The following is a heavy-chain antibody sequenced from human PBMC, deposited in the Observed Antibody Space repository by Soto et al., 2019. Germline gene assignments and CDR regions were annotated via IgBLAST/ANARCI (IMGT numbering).Heavy chain of an antibody. Sequence: EVQLVESGGGLVKPGGSLRLSCAASGFTFSNAWMNWVRQAPGKGLEWVGRIKSKTGGGTTDYAAPVKGRFTISRDDSKNTLYLQMNSLKTEDTDVYYCTTGKPPAYDFWSGYQLYYYNGMDVWGQGTTLTVSS. CDR1: GFTFSNAW. CDR2: IKSKTGGGTT. J-gene: IGHJ6*02. D-gene: IGHD3-3*01. CDR3: TTGKPPAYDFWSGYQLYYYNGMDV. V-gene: IGHV3-15*07.